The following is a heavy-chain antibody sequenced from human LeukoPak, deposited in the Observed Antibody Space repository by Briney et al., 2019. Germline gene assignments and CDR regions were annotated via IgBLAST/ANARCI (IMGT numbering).Heavy chain of an antibody. CDR1: GFTFSSYA. CDR3: GKESSPGLRAVGS. CDR2: ISYDGSNK. Sequence: GGSLRLSCAASGFTFSSYAMHWVRQAPGKGLEWVAVISYDGSNKYYADSVKGRFTISRDNSKNTLYLQMNSLRPEDTAVYYCGKESSPGLRAVGSWGQGTLVTVSS. V-gene: IGHV3-30*04. J-gene: IGHJ4*02. D-gene: IGHD4-17*01.